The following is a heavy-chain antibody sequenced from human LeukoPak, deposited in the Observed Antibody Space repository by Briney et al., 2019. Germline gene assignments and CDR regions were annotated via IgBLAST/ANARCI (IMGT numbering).Heavy chain of an antibody. Sequence: SETLSLTCTVSGGSISSSSNYWGWIRQPPGKGLEWIGSIYYSGSTYYNPSLKSRVTISVDTSKNQFSLKLSSVTAADTAVYYCARPGERLGPSWGQGTLVTGSS. CDR1: GGSISSSSNY. CDR3: ARPGERLGPS. J-gene: IGHJ4*01. V-gene: IGHV4-39*01. D-gene: IGHD4-17*01. CDR2: IYYSGST.